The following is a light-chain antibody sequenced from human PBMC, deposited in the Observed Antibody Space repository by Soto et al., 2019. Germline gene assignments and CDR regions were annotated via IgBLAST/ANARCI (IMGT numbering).Light chain of an antibody. V-gene: IGKV3-11*01. Sequence: EIVMTQSPATLSVSPGERATLSCRASQSVGSNLAWYQQKPGQAPRLLIYDASTRATGIPARFTGSGSGSDFTLTISSLEPEDFGVYYCRQRYNWPLTFGGGTKVEIK. CDR3: RQRYNWPLT. CDR2: DAS. J-gene: IGKJ4*01. CDR1: QSVGSN.